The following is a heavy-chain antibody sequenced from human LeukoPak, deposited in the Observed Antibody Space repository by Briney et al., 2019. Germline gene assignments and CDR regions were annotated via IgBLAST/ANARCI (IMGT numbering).Heavy chain of an antibody. CDR1: GFTFSSYA. J-gene: IGHJ4*02. CDR3: AKEDGYNYGYVDY. CDR2: ISGSGGGT. D-gene: IGHD5-18*01. V-gene: IGHV3-23*01. Sequence: GRSLRLSCAASGFTFSSYAMSWVRQAPGKGLEWVSTISGSGGGTYYADSVKGRFTISRDNSNNTLYLQMYSLRVEDTAIYYCAKEDGYNYGYVDYWGQGTLVTVSS.